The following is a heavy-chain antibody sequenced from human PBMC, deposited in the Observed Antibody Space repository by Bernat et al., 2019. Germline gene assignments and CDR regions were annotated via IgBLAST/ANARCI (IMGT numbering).Heavy chain of an antibody. CDR1: GFTFSSYA. D-gene: IGHD6-13*01. Sequence: EVQLLESGGGLVQPGGSLRLSCAASGFTFSSYAMSWVRQAPGKGLEWVSAISGSGGSTYYADYVKGRFTISRDNSENTLYLQMNSLRAEDTAVYYCAKAPRDLQQLVPFDYWGQGTLVTVSS. CDR2: ISGSGGST. CDR3: AKAPRDLQQLVPFDY. J-gene: IGHJ4*02. V-gene: IGHV3-23*01.